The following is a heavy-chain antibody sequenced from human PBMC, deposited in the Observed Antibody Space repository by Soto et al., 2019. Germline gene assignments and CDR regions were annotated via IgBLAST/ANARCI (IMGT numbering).Heavy chain of an antibody. CDR3: ARGSPTYYYDSSGYNY. D-gene: IGHD3-22*01. J-gene: IGHJ4*02. CDR1: GGSISSYY. V-gene: IGHV4-59*01. Sequence: SETPSLTCTVSGGSISSYYWSWIRQPPGKGLEWIGYIYYSGSTNYNPSLKSRVTISVDTSKNQFSLKLSSVTAADTAVYYCARGSPTYYYDSSGYNYWGQGTLVTVSS. CDR2: IYYSGST.